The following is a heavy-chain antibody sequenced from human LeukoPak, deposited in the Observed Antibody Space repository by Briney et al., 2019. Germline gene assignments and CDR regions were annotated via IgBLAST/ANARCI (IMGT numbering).Heavy chain of an antibody. CDR1: GFTLSTYS. CDR2: IRSRSNYI. J-gene: IGHJ5*02. V-gene: IGHV3-21*01. Sequence: GGSLRLSCAASGFTLSTYSMNWVRPAPGRGLEYVSSIRSRSNYISYAGSVQGRFTNSRDDAKNSLSLQMNSLRAEDTAVYYCARDLDIVVVPASWFYPWGQGTVVTVSS. CDR3: ARDLDIVVVPASWFYP. D-gene: IGHD2-2*03.